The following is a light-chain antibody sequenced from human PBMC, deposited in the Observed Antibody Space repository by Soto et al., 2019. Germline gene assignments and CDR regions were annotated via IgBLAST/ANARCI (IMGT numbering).Light chain of an antibody. CDR3: AAWNDSLSGHVV. Sequence: QSVLTQPPSASGTPGQRVTISCSGSSSNIGSNYVYWYQQLPGTAPKLLIYRNNQRPSGVPDRFSGSKSGTSASLAISGLRSWDEADYCCAAWNDSLSGHVVFGGETKLTVL. V-gene: IGLV1-47*01. J-gene: IGLJ2*01. CDR1: SSNIGSNY. CDR2: RNN.